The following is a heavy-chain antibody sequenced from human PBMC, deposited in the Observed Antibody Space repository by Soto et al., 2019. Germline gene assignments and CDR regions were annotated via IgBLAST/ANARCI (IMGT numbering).Heavy chain of an antibody. Sequence: PGESLKISCKGSGYSFTSYWIGWVRQMPGKGLEWMGIIYPGDSDTRYSPSFQGQVTISADKSISTAYLQWSSLKAADTAVYYCARDVYGSGRIRVDYYGMDVWGQGTTVTVSS. CDR3: ARDVYGSGRIRVDYYGMDV. D-gene: IGHD3-10*01. CDR1: GYSFTSYW. J-gene: IGHJ6*02. V-gene: IGHV5-51*01. CDR2: IYPGDSDT.